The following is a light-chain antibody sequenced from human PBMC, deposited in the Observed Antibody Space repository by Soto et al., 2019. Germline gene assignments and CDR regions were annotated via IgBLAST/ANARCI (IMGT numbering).Light chain of an antibody. V-gene: IGLV3-21*02. Sequence: YELTQPPSLTVAPGQTASISCGGNNIGNKRVHWNQQKPGQAPVLVLFDDSDRPSGIPERFSGFNSGKTATLTISRVEAGDEADYYCQVWDSGSDNYVVGSGTKVNV. J-gene: IGLJ1*01. CDR1: NIGNKR. CDR2: DDS. CDR3: QVWDSGSDNYV.